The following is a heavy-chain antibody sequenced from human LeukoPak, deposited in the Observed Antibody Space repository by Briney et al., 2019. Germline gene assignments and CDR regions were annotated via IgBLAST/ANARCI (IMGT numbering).Heavy chain of an antibody. CDR2: ISSSGSTI. D-gene: IGHD6-13*01. V-gene: IGHV3-48*03. Sequence: GGSLRLSCAASGFTFSSYEMNWVRQAPGKGLEWVSYISSSGSTIYYADSVKGRFTISRDNAKNSLYLQMNSLRAEDTAVYYCAKTAGPDYYYYMDVWGKGTTVTVSS. CDR3: AKTAGPDYYYYMDV. J-gene: IGHJ6*03. CDR1: GFTFSSYE.